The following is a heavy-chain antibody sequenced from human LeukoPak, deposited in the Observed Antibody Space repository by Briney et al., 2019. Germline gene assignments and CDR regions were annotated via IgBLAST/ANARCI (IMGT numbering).Heavy chain of an antibody. CDR3: ARARRLGYCSGGSCSYYFDY. D-gene: IGHD2-15*01. CDR2: MNPNSGNT. CDR1: GYTFTSYD. J-gene: IGHJ4*02. Sequence: ASVKVSCKASGYTFTSYDINWVRQATGQGLEWMGWMNPNSGNTGYAQKFQGRVTMTRNTSISTAYMELSSLRSEDTAVYYCARARRLGYCSGGSCSYYFDYWGQGTPVTVSS. V-gene: IGHV1-8*01.